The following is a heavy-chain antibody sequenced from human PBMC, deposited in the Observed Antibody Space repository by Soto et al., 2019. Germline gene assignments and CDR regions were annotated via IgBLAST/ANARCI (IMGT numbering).Heavy chain of an antibody. CDR3: ARXPYNYYDSSGYYAYFDY. J-gene: IGHJ4*02. CDR2: ISSSSSTI. Sequence: PGGSLRLSCAASGFTFSSYSMNWVRQAPGKGLEWVSYISSSSSTIYYADSVKGRFTISRDNAKNSLSLQMNSLRDEDTALYYCARXPYNYYDSSGYYAYFDYWGQGTLVTVSS. D-gene: IGHD3-22*01. V-gene: IGHV3-48*02. CDR1: GFTFSSYS.